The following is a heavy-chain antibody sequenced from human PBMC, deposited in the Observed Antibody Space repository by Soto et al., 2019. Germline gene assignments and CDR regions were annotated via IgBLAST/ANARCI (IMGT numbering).Heavy chain of an antibody. D-gene: IGHD3-10*01. V-gene: IGHV1-3*01. Sequence: ASVKVSCKASGYPFTDFAIHWVRQAPGQRPEWLAWINGGDARTQYSQKFQGRVSLTRDTSATTAYMELSGLRSEDTAVYYCARGFHGPADYWGQGTLVTVSS. CDR2: INGGDART. CDR1: GYPFTDFA. CDR3: ARGFHGPADY. J-gene: IGHJ4*02.